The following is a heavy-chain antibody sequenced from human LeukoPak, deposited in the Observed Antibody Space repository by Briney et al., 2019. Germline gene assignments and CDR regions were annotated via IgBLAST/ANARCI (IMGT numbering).Heavy chain of an antibody. CDR2: MNPNSGNT. V-gene: IGHV1-8*03. CDR1: GYTFTSYG. Sequence: ASVKVSCKASGYTFTSYGISWVRQAPGQGLEWMGWMNPNSGNTGYAQKFQGRVTITRNTSISTAYMELSSLRSEDTAVYYCARGPNSWHYWGQGTLVTVSS. CDR3: ARGPNSWHY. J-gene: IGHJ4*02. D-gene: IGHD2-21*01.